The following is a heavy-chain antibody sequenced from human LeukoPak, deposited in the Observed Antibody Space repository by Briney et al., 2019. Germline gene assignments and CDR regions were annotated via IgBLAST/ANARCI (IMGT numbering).Heavy chain of an antibody. J-gene: IGHJ4*02. Sequence: GGSLRLSCAASGFTFSSYGMHWVRQAPGKGLEWVAVISYDGSNKYYADSVKGRFAISRDNSKNTLYLQMNSLRAEDTAVYYCARSPYCSGGSCYSVWVDYWGQGTLVTVSS. V-gene: IGHV3-30*03. CDR2: ISYDGSNK. D-gene: IGHD2-15*01. CDR3: ARSPYCSGGSCYSVWVDY. CDR1: GFTFSSYG.